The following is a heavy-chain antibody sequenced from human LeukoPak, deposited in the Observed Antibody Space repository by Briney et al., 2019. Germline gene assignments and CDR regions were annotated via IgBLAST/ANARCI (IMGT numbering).Heavy chain of an antibody. D-gene: IGHD3-16*02. V-gene: IGHV3-9*01. J-gene: IGHJ4*02. Sequence: GGSLRLSCAASGFTFDDYAMHWVRHPPGKGLEWVSGISWNSDSIGYADSVKGRFTISRDDSKNTVYLQMNSLTAEDTAVYYCARGDPYIWGTFRQSWGQGTLVTVSS. CDR2: ISWNSDSI. CDR3: ARGDPYIWGTFRQS. CDR1: GFTFDDYA.